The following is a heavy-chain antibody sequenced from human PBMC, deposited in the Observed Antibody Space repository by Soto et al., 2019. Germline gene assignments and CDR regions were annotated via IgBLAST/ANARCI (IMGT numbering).Heavy chain of an antibody. CDR3: ARDNDFWIGYVPSYYYYGMDV. CDR2: IIPIFGTA. Sequence: QVQLVQSGAEVKKPGSSVKVSCKASGGTFSSYAISWVRQAPGQGPEWMGGIIPIFGTANYAQKFQGRVTITADESTSTAYMELSSLRSEDTAVYYCARDNDFWIGYVPSYYYYGMDVWGQGTTVTVSS. CDR1: GGTFSSYA. J-gene: IGHJ6*02. D-gene: IGHD3-3*01. V-gene: IGHV1-69*01.